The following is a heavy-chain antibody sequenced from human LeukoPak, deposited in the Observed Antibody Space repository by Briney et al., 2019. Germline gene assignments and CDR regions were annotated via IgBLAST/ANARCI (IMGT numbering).Heavy chain of an antibody. Sequence: SETLSLTCTVSGGSISSSSYYWGWIRQPPGKGLEWIGSIYYSGSTYYNPSLKSRVTISVDTSRNQFSLKLSSVTAADTAVYYCARVKGKQLVRLVIHWFDPWGQGTLVTVSS. D-gene: IGHD6-6*01. CDR2: IYYSGST. CDR3: ARVKGKQLVRLVIHWFDP. V-gene: IGHV4-39*07. J-gene: IGHJ5*02. CDR1: GGSISSSSYY.